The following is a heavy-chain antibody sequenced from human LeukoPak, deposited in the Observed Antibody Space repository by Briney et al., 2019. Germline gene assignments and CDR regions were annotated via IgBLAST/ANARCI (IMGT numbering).Heavy chain of an antibody. J-gene: IGHJ4*02. CDR2: IYYSGSA. Sequence: SETLSLTCTVSGGSMSDYYWGWIRQPPGKRLEWIGHIYYSGSAYYNPSPKSRVTISIDTSKNQFSLKLTSVTAADTAIYYCAGRGYFDYWGQGILVTVSA. CDR3: AGRGYFDY. CDR1: GGSMSDYY. V-gene: IGHV4-59*08.